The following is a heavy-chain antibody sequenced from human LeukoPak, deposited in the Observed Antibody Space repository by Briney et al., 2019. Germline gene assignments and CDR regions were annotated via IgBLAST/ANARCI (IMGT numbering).Heavy chain of an antibody. CDR3: AKGELIAATYYY. D-gene: IGHD3-22*01. CDR2: MNPNSGNT. J-gene: IGHJ4*02. CDR1: GYTFTSYD. Sequence: ASVKVSCKASGYTFTSYDINWVRQATGQGLEWMGWMNPNSGNTGYAQKFQGRVTMTRNTSISTAYMELSSLRSEDTAVYYCAKGELIAATYYYWGQGTLVTVSS. V-gene: IGHV1-8*01.